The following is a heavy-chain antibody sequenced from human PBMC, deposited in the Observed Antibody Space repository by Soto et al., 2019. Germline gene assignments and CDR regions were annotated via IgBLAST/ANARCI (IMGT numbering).Heavy chain of an antibody. CDR2: IYSGGST. CDR1: GFTVSSNY. CDR3: ARVDYYDSTTPIFDY. D-gene: IGHD3-22*01. Sequence: GGSLRLSCAASGFTVSSNYMSWVRQAPGKGLEWVSVIYSGGSTYYADSVKGRFTISRDNSKNTLYLQMNSLRAEDTAVYYCARVDYYDSTTPIFDYWGQGTLVTVSS. J-gene: IGHJ4*02. V-gene: IGHV3-66*01.